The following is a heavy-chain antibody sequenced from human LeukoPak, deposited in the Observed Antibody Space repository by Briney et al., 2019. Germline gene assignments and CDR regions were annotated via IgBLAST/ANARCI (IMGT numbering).Heavy chain of an antibody. V-gene: IGHV3-48*01. J-gene: IGHJ6*02. CDR2: ISSSSSTI. CDR1: GFTFSSYS. Sequence: GGSLRLSCAASGFTFSSYSMNWVRQAPGKGLEWVSYISSSSSTIFYADSVKGRFTISRDNAKNTLYLQMNSLRAEDTAVYYCARDGVDGSGSEGSEYYYYYGMDVWGQGTTVTVSS. CDR3: ARDGVDGSGSEGSEYYYYYGMDV. D-gene: IGHD3-10*01.